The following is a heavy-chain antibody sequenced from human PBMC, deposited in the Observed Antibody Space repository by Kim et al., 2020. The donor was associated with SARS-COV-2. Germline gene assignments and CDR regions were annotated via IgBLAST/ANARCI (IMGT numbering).Heavy chain of an antibody. J-gene: IGHJ4*02. D-gene: IGHD6-19*01. CDR2: FYTNGST. Sequence: SETLSLTCTVSGGSINSYSWSWIRQPAGKGLEWIGCFYTNGSTNYNPSLKSRVTMSVDRSKNQFSLKLSSVTAADTAVYYCTRGSGWYGNWGQGTLVTVSS. CDR3: TRGSGWYGN. V-gene: IGHV4-4*07. CDR1: GGSINSYS.